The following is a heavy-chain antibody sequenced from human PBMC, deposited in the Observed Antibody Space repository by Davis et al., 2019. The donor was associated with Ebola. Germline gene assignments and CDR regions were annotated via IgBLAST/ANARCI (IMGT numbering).Heavy chain of an antibody. D-gene: IGHD4-11*01. CDR2: ISSSGSTI. CDR1: GFTFSSYE. CDR3: ARDYIFAFDF. V-gene: IGHV3-48*03. J-gene: IGHJ4*02. Sequence: GESLKISCAASGFTFSSYEMNWVRQAPGKGLEWVAYISSSGSTISYADSVKGRFTVSRDNAKNSVFLQMNSLRDEDSAVYYCARDYIFAFDFWGQGTQVTVSS.